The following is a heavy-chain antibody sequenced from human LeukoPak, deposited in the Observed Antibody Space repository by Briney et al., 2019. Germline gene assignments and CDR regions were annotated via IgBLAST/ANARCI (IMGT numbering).Heavy chain of an antibody. CDR3: ARVSVVVVPAAIYYYYMDV. CDR1: GGSISSSSYY. D-gene: IGHD2-2*01. V-gene: IGHV4-39*07. Sequence: PSETLSLTCTVSGGSISSSSYYWGWIRQPPGKGLEWIGSIYYSGSTYYNPSLKSRVTISVDTSKNQFSLKLSSVTAADTAVYYCARVSVVVVPAAIYYYYMDVWGKGTTVTVSS. CDR2: IYYSGST. J-gene: IGHJ6*03.